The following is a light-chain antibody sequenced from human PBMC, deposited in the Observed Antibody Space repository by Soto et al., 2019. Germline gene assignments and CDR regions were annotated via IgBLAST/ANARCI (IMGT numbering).Light chain of an antibody. V-gene: IGKV2-30*01. CDR3: MPGTHWPWT. Sequence: EGVMTQSPLSLPVTHGQPASISWSSSQILLYRDGNTYLNWFQQRPGQSRRRLIYKVSNRDSGVTDRFSGSGSGTDFTLKISRVEAEDAGVYYCMPGTHWPWTFGPGTKVDIK. CDR1: QILLYRDGNTY. J-gene: IGKJ1*01. CDR2: KVS.